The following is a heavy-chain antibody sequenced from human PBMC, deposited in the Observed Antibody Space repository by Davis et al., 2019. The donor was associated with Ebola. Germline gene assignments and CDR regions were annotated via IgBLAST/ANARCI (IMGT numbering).Heavy chain of an antibody. J-gene: IGHJ4*02. CDR1: GFIFSDYW. V-gene: IGHV3-30-3*01. D-gene: IGHD1-26*01. CDR2: IAYDGSNK. CDR3: ARRSYGDY. Sequence: SLNLPCAASGFIFSDYWLSWVRQAPGKGMERVAVIAYDGSNKYYADSVKGRFTISSDNSKNTRYLQMNSLRAEDTAVYYCARRSYGDYWGQGTLVTVSS.